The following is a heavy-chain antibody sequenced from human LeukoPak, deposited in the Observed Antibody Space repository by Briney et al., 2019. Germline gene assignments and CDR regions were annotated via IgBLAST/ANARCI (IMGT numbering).Heavy chain of an antibody. CDR1: GGSISSYY. V-gene: IGHV4-59*01. D-gene: IGHD2-2*01. J-gene: IGHJ4*02. CDR3: ARGGTDCSSTTCYVY. Sequence: SETLSLTCTVSGGSISSYYWSWIRQPPGKGLEWIGYIYYSGSTNYNPSLKSRVTISVDTSKNQFSLKLGSVTAADTAVYYCARGGTDCSSTTCYVYWGQGTLVTVSS. CDR2: IYYSGST.